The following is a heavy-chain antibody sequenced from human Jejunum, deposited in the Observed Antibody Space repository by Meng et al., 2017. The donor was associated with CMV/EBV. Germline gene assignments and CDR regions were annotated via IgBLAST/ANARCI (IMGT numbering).Heavy chain of an antibody. D-gene: IGHD2-21*01. V-gene: IGHV3-43D*03. CDR3: GKDILRSEVMSGYGMDV. CDR1: FDDYA. CDR2: ISWDGGST. Sequence: FDDYAMDWVGQAPGKGLEWVPLISWDGGSTYYADSVKGRFTISRDNSKNSLYLQMSSLRAEDTALYYCGKDILRSEVMSGYGMDVWGRGTTVTVSS. J-gene: IGHJ6*02.